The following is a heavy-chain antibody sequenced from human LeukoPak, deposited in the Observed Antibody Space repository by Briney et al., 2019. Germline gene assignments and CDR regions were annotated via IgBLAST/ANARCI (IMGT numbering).Heavy chain of an antibody. J-gene: IGHJ4*02. Sequence: PGGSLRLSCAASGFTVSSNYMSWVRQAPGKGLEWVSIIYSGGNTYYTDSVKGRFTISRDNSKNTLYLQMNSLRAEDTAVYCCARSYYGSGSYSDWGQGTLVTVSS. D-gene: IGHD3-10*01. CDR1: GFTVSSNY. CDR3: ARSYYGSGSYSD. CDR2: IYSGGNT. V-gene: IGHV3-53*01.